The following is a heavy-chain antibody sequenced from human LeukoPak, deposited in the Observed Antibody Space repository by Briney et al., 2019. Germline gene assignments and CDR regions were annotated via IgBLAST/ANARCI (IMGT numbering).Heavy chain of an antibody. J-gene: IGHJ6*02. V-gene: IGHV4-59*01. CDR3: ARDYYDDYYYGMDV. D-gene: IGHD3-22*01. Sequence: PSETLSLTCTVPGGSISSYYWSWIRQPPRKGLEWSGYIYYSGSTNYNLSLKSRVTISVDKSKNQCSLKLSSVTAADTAVYYCARDYYDDYYYGMDVWGQGTTVTVSS. CDR2: IYYSGST. CDR1: GGSISSYY.